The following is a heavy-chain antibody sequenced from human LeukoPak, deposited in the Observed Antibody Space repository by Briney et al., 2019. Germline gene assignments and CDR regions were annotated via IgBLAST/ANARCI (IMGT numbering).Heavy chain of an antibody. V-gene: IGHV4-4*02. Sequence: PSETLSLTCGVSGGSITSTNYWTWVRQPPGKGLEWIGEVNLQGSTNYNPSLMGRVAISVDMSENHISLQLTSVTAADKAVYYCAREGGPYRPLDYSGQGTLVTVSS. CDR1: GGSITSTNY. J-gene: IGHJ4*02. CDR3: AREGGPYRPLDY. CDR2: VNLQGST.